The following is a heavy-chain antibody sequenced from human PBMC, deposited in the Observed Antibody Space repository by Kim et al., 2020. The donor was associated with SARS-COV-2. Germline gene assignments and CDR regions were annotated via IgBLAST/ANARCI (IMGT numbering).Heavy chain of an antibody. D-gene: IGHD3-3*01. Sequence: SETLSLTCTVSGGSISSSSYYWGWIRQPPGKGLEWMGSIYYSGSTYYNPSLKSRVTISVDTSKNQFSLKLSSVTAADTAVYYCARQQARITIFGVVIAYFDYWGQGTLVTVSS. CDR1: GGSISSSSYY. V-gene: IGHV4-39*01. CDR2: IYYSGST. CDR3: ARQQARITIFGVVIAYFDY. J-gene: IGHJ4*02.